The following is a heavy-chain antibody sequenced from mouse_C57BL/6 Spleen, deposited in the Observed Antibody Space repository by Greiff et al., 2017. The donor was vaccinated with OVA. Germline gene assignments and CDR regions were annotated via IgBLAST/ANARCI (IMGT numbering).Heavy chain of an antibody. CDR1: GYTFTRYW. D-gene: IGHD2-3*01. V-gene: IGHV1-59*01. Sequence: QVQLQQSGAELVRPGTSVKLSCKASGYTFTRYWMHWVKQRPGQGLEWIGVIDPSDSYTNYNQKFKGKAKLTVDTSSSTAYMQLSSLTSEDSAVDYGARKGVTTSYFDDWGQGTTLTVSS. CDR2: IDPSDSYT. CDR3: ARKGVTTSYFDD. J-gene: IGHJ2*01.